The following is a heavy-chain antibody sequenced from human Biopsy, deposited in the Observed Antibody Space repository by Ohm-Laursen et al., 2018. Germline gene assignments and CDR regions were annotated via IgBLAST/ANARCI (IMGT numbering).Heavy chain of an antibody. CDR3: ARVPAYPSIDGYYGLDL. V-gene: IGHV1-2*02. Sequence: ASVKVSCNASGYTFAGYYLHWVRQAPGHGLEWMGWINPNSGNANYAQSFQGRLNVTRDTSISTAYMELTSLTFDDTAIYYCARVPAYPSIDGYYGLDLWGQGTTVIVSS. D-gene: IGHD3-9*01. CDR2: INPNSGNA. J-gene: IGHJ6*02. CDR1: GYTFAGYY.